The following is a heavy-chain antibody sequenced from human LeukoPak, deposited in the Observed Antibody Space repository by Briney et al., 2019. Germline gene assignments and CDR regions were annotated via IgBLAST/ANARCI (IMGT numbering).Heavy chain of an antibody. CDR2: ISDDGYSK. V-gene: IGHV3-30-3*01. CDR1: GFTLSFYA. Sequence: GGSLRLSCEASGFTLSFYAMHWVRLTPAKGLEWVSVISDDGYSKYYADSVKGRFFISRDNSKNTLYLQMNSLRPEDTAVYFCAREGGGFCGSTRCYRDLYESSGPFDDWGQGTLVTVSS. CDR3: AREGGGFCGSTRCYRDLYESSGPFDD. J-gene: IGHJ4*02. D-gene: IGHD2-2*01.